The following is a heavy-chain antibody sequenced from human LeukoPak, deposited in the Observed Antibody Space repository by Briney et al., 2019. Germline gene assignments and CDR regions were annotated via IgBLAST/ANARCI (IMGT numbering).Heavy chain of an antibody. V-gene: IGHV3-30*04. CDR3: TRGDSSGYYYAPPDY. D-gene: IGHD3-22*01. Sequence: GRSLRLSCAASGFTFSSYAVHWVRQAPGKGLEWVAVISYAGSNEYYADSVKGRFTISRDNSKNTLYLQMNSLRAEDTAVYYCTRGDSSGYYYAPPDYWGQGTLVTVSS. CDR1: GFTFSSYA. CDR2: ISYAGSNE. J-gene: IGHJ4*02.